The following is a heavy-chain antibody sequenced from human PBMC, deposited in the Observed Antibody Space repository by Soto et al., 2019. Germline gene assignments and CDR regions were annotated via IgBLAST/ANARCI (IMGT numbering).Heavy chain of an antibody. V-gene: IGHV3-30*18. CDR3: AKGEVRGIIPSYFDY. Sequence: GGSLRLSCAGSGFTFRWFGMNWVRQAPGKGQEWVARISNDGSNEYYVDSVKGRFTISRDNSKNTLYLQMDSLRAEDTAVYYCAKGEVRGIIPSYFDYWGLGTLVTVSS. D-gene: IGHD3-10*01. CDR1: GFTFRWFG. CDR2: ISNDGSNE. J-gene: IGHJ4*02.